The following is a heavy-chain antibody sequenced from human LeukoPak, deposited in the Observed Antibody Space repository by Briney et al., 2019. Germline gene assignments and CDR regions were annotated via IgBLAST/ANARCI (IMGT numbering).Heavy chain of an antibody. Sequence: PGRSLRLSCAASGFTFRSYAMHWVRQAPGKGLEWVAVISYDGSNKYYADSVKGRFTISRDNSKNTLYVQMNSLRAEDTAVYYCARDGYGSDYYYYMDVWGKGTTVTVSS. CDR1: GFTFRSYA. CDR3: ARDGYGSDYYYYMDV. J-gene: IGHJ6*03. CDR2: ISYDGSNK. V-gene: IGHV3-30-3*01. D-gene: IGHD5-18*01.